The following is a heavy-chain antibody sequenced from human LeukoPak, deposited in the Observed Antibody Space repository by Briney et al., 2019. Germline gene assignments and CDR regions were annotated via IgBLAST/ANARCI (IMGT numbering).Heavy chain of an antibody. CDR1: GFTLSGSA. Sequence: PGGSLRLSCAASGFTLSGSAIHWVRQASGKGLEWVGRIRSKANNYATAYAESVKGRFTISRDDSKNTAYLQMNSLRAEDTALYYCARNRVAATSRGSFDYWGQGTLVTVSS. CDR3: ARNRVAATSRGSFDY. J-gene: IGHJ4*02. D-gene: IGHD2-15*01. V-gene: IGHV3-73*01. CDR2: IRSKANNYAT.